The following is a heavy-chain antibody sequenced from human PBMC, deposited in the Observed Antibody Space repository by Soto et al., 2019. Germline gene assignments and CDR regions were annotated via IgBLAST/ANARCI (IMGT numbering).Heavy chain of an antibody. J-gene: IGHJ3*01. CDR2: ISYDGSNK. CDR1: GFTFSSYA. V-gene: IGHV3-30-3*02. D-gene: IGHD6-13*01. Sequence: QVQLVESGGGVVQPGRSLRLSCAASGFTFSSYAMHWVRQAPGKGLEWVAVISYDGSNKYYADSVKGRFTISRDNSKNTLYLQMNSLRAEDTAVYYCAKDQQLRWGQGTMVTVSS. CDR3: AKDQQLR.